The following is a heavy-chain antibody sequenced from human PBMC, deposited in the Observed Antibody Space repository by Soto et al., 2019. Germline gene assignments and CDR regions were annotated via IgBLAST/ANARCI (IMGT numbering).Heavy chain of an antibody. D-gene: IGHD1-26*01. CDR1: GFTFRSYA. CDR2: ISYDGSNK. V-gene: IGHV3-30-3*01. J-gene: IGHJ6*02. CDR3: ARDSGSYTSYYYGMDV. Sequence: QVQLVESGGGVVQPGRSLRLSCAASGFTFRSYAMHWVRQAPGKGLEWVAVISYDGSNKYYADSVKGRFTISRDNSKNTLYLQMNSLRAEDTAVYYCARDSGSYTSYYYGMDVWGQGTTVTVSS.